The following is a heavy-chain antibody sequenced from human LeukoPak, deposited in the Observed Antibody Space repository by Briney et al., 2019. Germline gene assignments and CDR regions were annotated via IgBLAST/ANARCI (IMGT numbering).Heavy chain of an antibody. CDR1: GFTVSSNH. V-gene: IGHV3-66*01. Sequence: GGSLRLSCSASGFTVSSNHMSWVRQAPGKGLEWVSFIYSSGSTYYADSVRGRFTISRDNSNNTLYLQMNSLRVEDTAVYYCARGRFGLSLDYWGQGTLVTVSS. CDR2: IYSSGST. D-gene: IGHD3-16*01. J-gene: IGHJ4*02. CDR3: ARGRFGLSLDY.